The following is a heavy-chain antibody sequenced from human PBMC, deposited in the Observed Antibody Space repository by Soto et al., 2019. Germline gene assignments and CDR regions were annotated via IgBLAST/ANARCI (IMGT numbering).Heavy chain of an antibody. CDR3: ARGYSSSSRRWYFDL. Sequence: PSETLSLTCTVSGGSISSYYWSWIRQPPGKGLEWIGYIYYSGSTNYNPSLKSRVTISVDTSKNQFSLKLSSVTAADTAVYYCARGYSSSSRRWYFDLWGRGTLVTVS. V-gene: IGHV4-59*01. D-gene: IGHD6-6*01. CDR2: IYYSGST. J-gene: IGHJ2*01. CDR1: GGSISSYY.